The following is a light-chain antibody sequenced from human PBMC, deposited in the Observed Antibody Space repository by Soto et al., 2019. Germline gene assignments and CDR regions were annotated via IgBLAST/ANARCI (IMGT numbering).Light chain of an antibody. CDR2: AAS. CDR3: QQGYSTLSFT. Sequence: DIQMTQSPSSLSASVGDRVTITCRASESINRHLNWYQQKPGKAPKLLIYAASSLQNGVPSRFSGSGCGTDFTLTISNLQPEDFATYYCQQGYSTLSFTFGQGTRLEIK. J-gene: IGKJ5*01. CDR1: ESINRH. V-gene: IGKV1-39*01.